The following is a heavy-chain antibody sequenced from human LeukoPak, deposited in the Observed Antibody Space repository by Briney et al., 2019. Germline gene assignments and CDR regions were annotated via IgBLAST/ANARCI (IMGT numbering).Heavy chain of an antibody. Sequence: ASVKVSCKASGYTFTSYDINWVRQATGQGLEWMGWMNPNSGNTGYAQKFQGRVTITADESTSTAYMELSSLRSEDTAVYYCARDRGGYFDYWGQGTLVTVSS. D-gene: IGHD3-16*02. CDR3: ARDRGGYFDY. J-gene: IGHJ4*02. CDR1: GYTFTSYD. CDR2: MNPNSGNT. V-gene: IGHV1-8*03.